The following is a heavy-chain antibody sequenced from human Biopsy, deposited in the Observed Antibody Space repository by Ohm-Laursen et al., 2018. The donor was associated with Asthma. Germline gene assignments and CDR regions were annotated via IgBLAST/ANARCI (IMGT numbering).Heavy chain of an antibody. CDR3: ARKAVSCISRTCYSLDF. Sequence: PSATVSCKSLGGTFNTYVIGSVRQAPGPGLEWMGGITSVFGTTTYPQKFQDRVTITADDSTSTVYMELSSLRSEDTAVSYCARKAVSCISRTCYSLDFWGQGTLVTVSS. CDR1: GGTFNTYV. J-gene: IGHJ4*02. D-gene: IGHD2-2*01. CDR2: ITSVFGTT. V-gene: IGHV1-69*13.